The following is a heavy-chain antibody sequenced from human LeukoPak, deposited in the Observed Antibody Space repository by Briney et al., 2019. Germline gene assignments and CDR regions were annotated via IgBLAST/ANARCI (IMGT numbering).Heavy chain of an antibody. CDR1: GFTLSSYA. CDR3: AKLSKGWFDP. CDR2: ISGSGGST. V-gene: IGHV3-23*01. J-gene: IGHJ5*02. Sequence: GGSLRLSCAASGFTLSSYAMSWVRQAPGKGLEWVSAISGSGGSTCYADSVKGRFTISRDNSKNTLYLQMNSLRAEDTAVYYCAKLSKGWFDPWGQGTLVTVSS.